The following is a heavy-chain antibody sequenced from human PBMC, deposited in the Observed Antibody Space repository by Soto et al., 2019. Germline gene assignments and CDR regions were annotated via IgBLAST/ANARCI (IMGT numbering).Heavy chain of an antibody. CDR1: GFPFSSYA. CDR2: ISGSGGST. Sequence: GGSLSLPCAASGFPFSSYARSWVPQAPGKGLEWVSAISGSGGSTYYADSVKGRFTISRDNSKNTLYLQMNSLRAEDTAVYYCAKGGYCSSTSCHFDYWGQGTLVTVSS. V-gene: IGHV3-23*01. CDR3: AKGGYCSSTSCHFDY. J-gene: IGHJ4*02. D-gene: IGHD2-2*01.